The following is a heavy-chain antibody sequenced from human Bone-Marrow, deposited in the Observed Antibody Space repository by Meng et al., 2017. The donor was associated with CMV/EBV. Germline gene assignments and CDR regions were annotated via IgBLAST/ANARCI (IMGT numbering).Heavy chain of an antibody. Sequence: KASGYTFTSYYMHWVRQAPGQGLEWMGIINPSGGSTSYAQKFQGRVTMTRDTSTSTVYMELSSLRSEDTAVHYCARVGYGSGSTFDYWGQGTLVTVSS. J-gene: IGHJ4*02. V-gene: IGHV1-46*01. CDR3: ARVGYGSGSTFDY. CDR2: INPSGGST. D-gene: IGHD3-10*01. CDR1: GYTFTSYY.